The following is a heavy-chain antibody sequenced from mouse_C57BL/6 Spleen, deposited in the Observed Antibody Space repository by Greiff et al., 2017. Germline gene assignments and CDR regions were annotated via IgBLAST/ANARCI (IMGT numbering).Heavy chain of an antibody. CDR2: IDPETGGT. CDR3: TRGAVVENFDY. Sequence: VKLQQSGAELVRPGASVTLSCKASGYTFTDYEMHWVKQTPVHGLEWIGAIDPETGGTAYNQKFKGKAILTADKSSSTAYMELRSLTSEDSAVYYCTRGAVVENFDYWGQGTTLTVSS. V-gene: IGHV1-15*01. J-gene: IGHJ2*01. D-gene: IGHD1-1*01. CDR1: GYTFTDYE.